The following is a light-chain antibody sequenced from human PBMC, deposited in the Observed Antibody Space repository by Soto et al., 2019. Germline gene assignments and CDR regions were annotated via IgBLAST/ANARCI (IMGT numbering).Light chain of an antibody. V-gene: IGKV2-40*01. CDR3: MQRIEFPVT. CDR2: TLS. CDR1: QSLLDSDDGNTY. J-gene: IGKJ4*01. Sequence: DIVMTQTPLSLPVTPGEPASISCRSSQSLLDSDDGNTYLDWYLQKPGQSPQLLIYTLSYRASXVXDXXSGSGSGTDFTLKISRVEAEDVGVYYCMQRIEFPVTFGGGTKVEIK.